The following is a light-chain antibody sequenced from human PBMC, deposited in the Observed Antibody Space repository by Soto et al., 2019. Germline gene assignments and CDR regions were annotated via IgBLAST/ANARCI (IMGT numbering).Light chain of an antibody. J-gene: IGKJ2*01. Sequence: EIVMTQSPATLSVSPGERATLSCRASQSISSELAWYQQKPGQPPRLLIYGASTRATGVPARFTGSGSGSEFTLTISGLQSEDFAVYYCQQGHNWPLTFCQGTRLEI. V-gene: IGKV3-15*01. CDR2: GAS. CDR3: QQGHNWPLT. CDR1: QSISSE.